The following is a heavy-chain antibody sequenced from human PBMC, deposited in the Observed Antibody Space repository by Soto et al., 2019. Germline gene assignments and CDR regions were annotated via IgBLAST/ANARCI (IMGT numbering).Heavy chain of an antibody. Sequence: PGGSLRLSCAASGLTFSNYAMSWVRQAPGMGLEWVSAISPNGDTTNYADSVKGRFTISRDNSKNTLYLQMNSLRAEDTAVYYCARDPEAARRGVPVYYYGMDVWGQGTTVTVSS. J-gene: IGHJ6*02. CDR1: GLTFSNYA. V-gene: IGHV3-23*01. CDR2: ISPNGDTT. CDR3: ARDPEAARRGVPVYYYGMDV. D-gene: IGHD6-6*01.